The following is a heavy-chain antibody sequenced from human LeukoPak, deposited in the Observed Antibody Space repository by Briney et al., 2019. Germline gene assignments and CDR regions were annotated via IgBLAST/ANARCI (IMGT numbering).Heavy chain of an antibody. D-gene: IGHD3-9*01. J-gene: IGHJ5*02. CDR1: GYTFTSYG. V-gene: IGHV1-18*01. Sequence: AAVKVSCKASGYTFTSYGISLVRQAPGQGLEWMGLISAYNGNTNYAQKLQGRVTMTTDTSTSTAYMELRSLRSDDTAVYYCARVGISYYDILIGYQIGWFDPWGQGTLVTVSS. CDR3: ARVGISYYDILIGYQIGWFDP. CDR2: ISAYNGNT.